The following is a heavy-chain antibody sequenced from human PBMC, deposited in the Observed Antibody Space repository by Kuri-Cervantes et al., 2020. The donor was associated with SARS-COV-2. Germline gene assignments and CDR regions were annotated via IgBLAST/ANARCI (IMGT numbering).Heavy chain of an antibody. CDR2: IYYSGST. D-gene: IGHD6-19*01. Sequence: SETLSLTCSVSGGSIRSYYWSWIRQPPGKGLEWIGYIYYSGSTNYNPSLMSRLTISVDTSKNQFSLKLSSVTAADTALYFCAGSGWYSRGVTHFYMDAWGKGTMVTVSS. V-gene: IGHV4-59*01. J-gene: IGHJ6*03. CDR3: AGSGWYSRGVTHFYMDA. CDR1: GGSIRSYY.